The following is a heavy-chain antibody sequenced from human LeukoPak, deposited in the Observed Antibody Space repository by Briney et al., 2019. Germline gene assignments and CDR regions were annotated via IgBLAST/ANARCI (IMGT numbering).Heavy chain of an antibody. CDR2: ISYDGSNK. V-gene: IGHV3-30*18. CDR1: GSTFSSYG. D-gene: IGHD6-13*01. Sequence: GRSLRLSCAASGSTFSSYGMHWVRQAPGKGLEWVAVISYDGSNKYYADSVKGRFTISRDNSKNTLYLQMNSLRAEDAAVYYCAKDLRQQLVRGYYYYGMDVWGQGTTVTVSS. CDR3: AKDLRQQLVRGYYYYGMDV. J-gene: IGHJ6*02.